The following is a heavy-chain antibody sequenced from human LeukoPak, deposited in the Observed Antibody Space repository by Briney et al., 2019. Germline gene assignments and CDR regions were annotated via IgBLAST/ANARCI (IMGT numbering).Heavy chain of an antibody. V-gene: IGHV3-23*01. J-gene: IGHJ4*02. CDR3: ALLSGDYGY. CDR1: GFTFSGNA. Sequence: PGGALRLSCAASGFTFSGNAMSWVRQAPGKGLEWVSAISGSGGSTYYADSVKGRFTISRDNSKNTLYLQMNSLRAEDTAVYYCALLSGDYGYWGQGTLVTVSS. CDR2: ISGSGGST. D-gene: IGHD4-17*01.